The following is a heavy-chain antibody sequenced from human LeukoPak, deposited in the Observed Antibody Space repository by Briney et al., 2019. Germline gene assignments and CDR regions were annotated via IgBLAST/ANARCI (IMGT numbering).Heavy chain of an antibody. V-gene: IGHV4-4*02. CDR3: ARHPGITIFGVARFNWFDP. CDR2: INHSGST. Sequence: SGTLSLTCAVSGGSISSSNWWSWIRQPPGKGLEWIGEINHSGSTNYNPSLKSRVTISVDTSKNQFSLKLSSVTAADTAVYYCARHPGITIFGVARFNWFDPWGQGTLVTVSS. D-gene: IGHD3-3*01. J-gene: IGHJ5*02. CDR1: GGSISSSNW.